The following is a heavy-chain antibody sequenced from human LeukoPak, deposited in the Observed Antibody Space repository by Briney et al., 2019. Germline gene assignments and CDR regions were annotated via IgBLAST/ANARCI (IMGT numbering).Heavy chain of an antibody. Sequence: GGSLRLSCAASGFTFSSYWMSWVRQAPGKGLEWVANIKQDGSEKNYVDSVKGRFTISRDNAKNSLYLQMNSLRAEDTAVYYCAKDLHWSQFDYWGQGTLVTVSS. J-gene: IGHJ4*02. CDR2: IKQDGSEK. CDR1: GFTFSSYW. D-gene: IGHD1-1*01. CDR3: AKDLHWSQFDY. V-gene: IGHV3-7*05.